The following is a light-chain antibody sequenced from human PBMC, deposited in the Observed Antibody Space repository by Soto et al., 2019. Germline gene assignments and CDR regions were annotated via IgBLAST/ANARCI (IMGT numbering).Light chain of an antibody. V-gene: IGLV2-23*01. Sequence: QSALTQPASVSGSPGQSITISFTGTSSDVGSYNLVSWYQQHPGKAPKLMIYEGSKRPSGVSNRFSGSKSGNTASLTISGLQAEDEADYYCCSYAGSNVVFGGRTKLTVL. J-gene: IGLJ2*01. CDR3: CSYAGSNVV. CDR2: EGS. CDR1: SSDVGSYNL.